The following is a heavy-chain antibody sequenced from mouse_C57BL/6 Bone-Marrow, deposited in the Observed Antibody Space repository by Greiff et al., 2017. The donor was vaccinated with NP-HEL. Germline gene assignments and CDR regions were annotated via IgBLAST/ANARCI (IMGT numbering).Heavy chain of an antibody. Sequence: EVMLVESGGGLVKPGGSLKLSCAASGFTFSSYTMSWVRQTPEKRLEWVATISGGGGNTYYPDSVKGRFTISRDNAKNTLYLQMSSLRSEDTALYYCARYRSGYVDFDYWGQGTTLTVSS. CDR2: ISGGGGNT. V-gene: IGHV5-9*01. J-gene: IGHJ2*01. CDR1: GFTFSSYT. CDR3: ARYRSGYVDFDY. D-gene: IGHD3-2*02.